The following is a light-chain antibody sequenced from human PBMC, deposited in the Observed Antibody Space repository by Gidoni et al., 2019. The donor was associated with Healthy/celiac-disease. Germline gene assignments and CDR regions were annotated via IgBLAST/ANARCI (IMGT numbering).Light chain of an antibody. Sequence: SYELTQPPSVSVSPGQTASITCSGDKLGDKYACWYQQKPGQSPVLVIYQDSKRPSGIPERFSGSNSGNTATLNISGTQAMDEADYYCQAWDSSTEWVFGGGTKLTVL. V-gene: IGLV3-1*01. J-gene: IGLJ3*02. CDR3: QAWDSSTEWV. CDR1: KLGDKY. CDR2: QDS.